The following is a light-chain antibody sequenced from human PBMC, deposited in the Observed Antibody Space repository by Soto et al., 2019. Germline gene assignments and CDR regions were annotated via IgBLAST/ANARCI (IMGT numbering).Light chain of an antibody. CDR2: EGS. V-gene: IGLV2-23*01. CDR1: SSDVGSYNL. J-gene: IGLJ1*01. CDR3: CSYAGSSTPYV. Sequence: QATVTQPASLSGSPGQSITISCTGTSSDVGSYNLVSWYQQHPGKAPKLMIYEGSKRPSGVSNRFSGSKSGNTASLTISGLQAEDEADYYCCSYAGSSTPYVFGTGTKVTAL.